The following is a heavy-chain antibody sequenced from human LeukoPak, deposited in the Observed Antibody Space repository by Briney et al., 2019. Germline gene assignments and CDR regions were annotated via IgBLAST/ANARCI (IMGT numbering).Heavy chain of an antibody. Sequence: PSETLSLTCTVSGGTISSYYWNWIRQPPGKGLEWIGYIHYSGSTKYNPSLKSRVTISVDTSKYQFSLKLSSVTAADTAVYYCARWYSSGWAFDYWGQGTLVTVSS. J-gene: IGHJ4*02. CDR3: ARWYSSGWAFDY. CDR1: GGTISSYY. CDR2: IHYSGST. D-gene: IGHD6-19*01. V-gene: IGHV4-59*08.